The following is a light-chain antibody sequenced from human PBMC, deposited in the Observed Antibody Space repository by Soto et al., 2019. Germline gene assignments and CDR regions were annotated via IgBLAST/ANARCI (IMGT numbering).Light chain of an antibody. J-gene: IGKJ4*01. CDR3: QQYDNLPLT. Sequence: DIQMTQSPSSLSASVGDRVTITCQASQDIKNYLNWYQQKSGKAPKLLIYDASDLETGVTSRFSGSGSGTELTFTINSLQPEDIATYYCQQYDNLPLTFGGGTKVEIK. CDR1: QDIKNY. CDR2: DAS. V-gene: IGKV1-33*01.